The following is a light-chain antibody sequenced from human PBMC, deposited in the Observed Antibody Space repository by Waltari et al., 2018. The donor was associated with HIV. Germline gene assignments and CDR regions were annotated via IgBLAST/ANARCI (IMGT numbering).Light chain of an antibody. Sequence: QSVLAQPPSASGTPGQRVTISCSGSTSNIGGNTVSWYQQLPGTAPKLLIYSNNQWPSGVPDRFSGSTSGTSASLVISGLQSEDEADYYCAAWDDSLKGGAFGPGTKVTVL. CDR1: TSNIGGNT. V-gene: IGLV1-44*01. J-gene: IGLJ1*01. CDR2: SNN. CDR3: AAWDDSLKGGA.